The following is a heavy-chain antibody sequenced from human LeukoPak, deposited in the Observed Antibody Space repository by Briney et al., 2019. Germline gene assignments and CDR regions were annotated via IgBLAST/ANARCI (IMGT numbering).Heavy chain of an antibody. CDR2: IKQDGSEK. CDR3: ARESPTLYYDFWSGYPAPPDY. V-gene: IGHV3-7*01. CDR1: GGSISSYY. Sequence: ETLSLTCTVSGGSISSYYWSWVRQAPGKGLEWVANIKQDGSEKYYVDSVKGRFTISRDNAKNSLYLQMNSLRAEDTAVYYCARESPTLYYDFWSGYPAPPDYWGQGTLVTVSS. J-gene: IGHJ4*02. D-gene: IGHD3-3*01.